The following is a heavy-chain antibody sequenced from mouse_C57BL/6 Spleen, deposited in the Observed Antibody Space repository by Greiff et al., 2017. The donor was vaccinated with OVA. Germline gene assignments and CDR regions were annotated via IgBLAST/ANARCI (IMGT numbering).Heavy chain of an antibody. Sequence: EVQLQQSRPELVKPGASVKISCKASGYSFTDYNMNWVKQSNGKSLEWIGVINPNYGTTSYNQKFKGKATLTVDQSSSTAYMQLNSLTSEDSAVYYCASYDSSGYVGMNYYAMDYWGQGTSVTVSS. CDR3: ASYDSSGYVGMNYYAMDY. CDR2: INPNYGTT. D-gene: IGHD3-2*02. J-gene: IGHJ4*01. CDR1: GYSFTDYN. V-gene: IGHV1-39*01.